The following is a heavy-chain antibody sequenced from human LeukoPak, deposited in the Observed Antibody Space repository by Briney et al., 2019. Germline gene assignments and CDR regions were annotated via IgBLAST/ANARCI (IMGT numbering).Heavy chain of an antibody. J-gene: IGHJ5*02. Sequence: GGSLRLSCAASGFTFSNYGMSWVRQAPGKGLEWVSGINWNGGSTGYADSVKGRFTISRDNAKNSLYLQMNSLRAEDTALYYCARVDFWSGYSNWFDPWGQGTLVTVSS. D-gene: IGHD3-3*01. CDR3: ARVDFWSGYSNWFDP. CDR2: INWNGGST. CDR1: GFTFSNYG. V-gene: IGHV3-20*04.